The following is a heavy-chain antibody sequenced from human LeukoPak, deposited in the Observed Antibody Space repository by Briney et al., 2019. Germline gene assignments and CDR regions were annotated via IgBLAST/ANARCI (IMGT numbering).Heavy chain of an antibody. V-gene: IGHV3-23*05. CDR2: IDISGGAT. CDR1: GFPFSSHA. J-gene: IGHJ4*02. Sequence: GGSLRLSCVASGFPFSSHAMCWVRQAPGKGLEWVSSIDISGGATWYADSVRGRFTISRDHSKNTLYLQMTSLRVEDTALYYCANEIRPNDYWGQGTLVSVSS. CDR3: ANEIRPNDY. D-gene: IGHD3-16*01.